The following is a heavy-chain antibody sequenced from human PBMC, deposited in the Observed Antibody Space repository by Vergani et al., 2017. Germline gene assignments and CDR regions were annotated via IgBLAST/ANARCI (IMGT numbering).Heavy chain of an antibody. V-gene: IGHV3-23*01. Sequence: EVHLLESGGGLVQSGGSLILSCAASGFTFSNSAVSWVRQAPGRGLAWVSSISGPGLSTYYADSVKGRFSISRGNSKNTVFLQMHSLRAEDTAIYYCVKEKIDLGSYFFDSWGHGILVTVSS. D-gene: IGHD2/OR15-2a*01. J-gene: IGHJ4*01. CDR2: ISGPGLST. CDR3: VKEKIDLGSYFFDS. CDR1: GFTFSNSA.